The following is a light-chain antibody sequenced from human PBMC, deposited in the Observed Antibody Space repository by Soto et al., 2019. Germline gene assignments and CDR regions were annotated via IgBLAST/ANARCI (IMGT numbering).Light chain of an antibody. Sequence: EIVLTQSPGTLSLSPGERATLSCRASQSVSSSYLAWYQQRPGQAPRLLIYGASSRATGIPARFSGSGSGTDFTLTISRLDPEDFAVYYCQQYCSSLTWTFGQGTKVDIK. CDR3: QQYCSSLTWT. J-gene: IGKJ1*01. V-gene: IGKV3-20*01. CDR1: QSVSSSY. CDR2: GAS.